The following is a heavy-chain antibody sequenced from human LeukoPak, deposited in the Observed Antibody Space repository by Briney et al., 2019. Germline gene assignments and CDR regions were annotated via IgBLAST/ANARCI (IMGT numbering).Heavy chain of an antibody. Sequence: GGSLRLSCAASGFTFSSYSMNWVRQAPGKGLEWVSSISSSSSYIYYADSVKGRFTISRDNAKNSLYLQMNSLRAEDTAVYYCARDGSSGWVFDCWGQGTLVTVSS. J-gene: IGHJ4*02. V-gene: IGHV3-21*01. CDR1: GFTFSSYS. CDR2: ISSSSSYI. CDR3: ARDGSSGWVFDC. D-gene: IGHD6-19*01.